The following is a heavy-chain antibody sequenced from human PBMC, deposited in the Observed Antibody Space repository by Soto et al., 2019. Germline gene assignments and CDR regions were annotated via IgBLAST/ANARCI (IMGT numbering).Heavy chain of an antibody. CDR2: ISSRGGST. V-gene: IGHV3-23*01. CDR1: GFTFNTYA. Sequence: PGGSLRLSCAASGFTFNTYAMSWVRQAPGKGLDGVSAISSRGGSTYYADSVKGRFTISRANSKNTVSLQMNSLRAEDTAVYYCAKHQFETLPLDTFDMRGLGTVVTVSS. CDR3: AKHQFETLPLDTFDM. J-gene: IGHJ3*02. D-gene: IGHD2-2*01.